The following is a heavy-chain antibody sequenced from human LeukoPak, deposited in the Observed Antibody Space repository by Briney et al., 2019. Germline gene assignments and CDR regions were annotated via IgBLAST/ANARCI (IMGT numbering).Heavy chain of an antibody. CDR2: IYYTGGT. CDR1: RGSISSHY. J-gene: IGHJ6*01. Sequence: SETLSLTCTYSRGSISSHYWSLIRQPPGKGLEWIGYIYYTGGTNSNPSLKSRVTISVDTSKNQFSLKLSSVTAADTAVYYCARGGSSSYRHFCDYYCLYLWGQGTTVTVSS. V-gene: IGHV4-59*11. CDR3: ARGGSSSYRHFCDYYCLYL. D-gene: IGHD2-15*01.